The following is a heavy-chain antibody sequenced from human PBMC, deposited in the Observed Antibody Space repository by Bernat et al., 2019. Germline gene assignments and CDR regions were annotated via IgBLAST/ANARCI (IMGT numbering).Heavy chain of an antibody. V-gene: IGHV3-23*04. CDR1: GFTFSSYA. CDR2: ISGSGVST. D-gene: IGHD2-15*01. J-gene: IGHJ4*02. Sequence: EVQLVESGGGWVQPGGSLRLSCAASGFTFSSYAMHWVRQAPGKGLEWVSAISGSGVSTSYADSVKGRFTISRDNSKNTLYVQMNSLRAEDTAIYYCAKDLGSGGNTYRLVDYWGQGTLVTVSS. CDR3: AKDLGSGGNTYRLVDY.